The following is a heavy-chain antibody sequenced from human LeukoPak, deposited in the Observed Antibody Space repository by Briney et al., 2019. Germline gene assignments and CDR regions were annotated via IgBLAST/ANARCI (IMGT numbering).Heavy chain of an antibody. J-gene: IGHJ4*02. Sequence: SETLSLTCTVSGGSSSSGSYCWSWIRQPAGKGLEWIGHIHTSGSTNYSPSLKSRVTISVDTSKNQFSLKLSSVTAADTAVYYCARGLITYYGSGSYYSDYWGQGTLVTVSS. CDR1: GGSSSSGSYC. CDR3: ARGLITYYGSGSYYSDY. D-gene: IGHD3-10*01. V-gene: IGHV4-61*09. CDR2: IHTSGST.